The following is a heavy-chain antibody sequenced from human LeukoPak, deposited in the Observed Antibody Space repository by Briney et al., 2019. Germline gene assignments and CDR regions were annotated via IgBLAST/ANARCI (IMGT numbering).Heavy chain of an antibody. V-gene: IGHV3-21*01. Sequence: PGGSLRLSCAASGFTFSSYSMTWVRQAPGKGLEWVSSISSSSSYIYYADSVKGRFTISRDNAKNSLYLQMNSLRAEDTAVYYCARDRSPNYYDSSGYYFHGDAFDIWGQGTMVTVSS. J-gene: IGHJ3*02. CDR1: GFTFSSYS. CDR2: ISSSSSYI. D-gene: IGHD3-22*01. CDR3: ARDRSPNYYDSSGYYFHGDAFDI.